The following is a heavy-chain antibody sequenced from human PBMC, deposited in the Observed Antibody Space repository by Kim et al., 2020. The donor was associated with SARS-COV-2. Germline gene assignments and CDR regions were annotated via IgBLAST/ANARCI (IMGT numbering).Heavy chain of an antibody. CDR3: ARDTMDYDFWSHYGMDV. D-gene: IGHD3-3*01. V-gene: IGHV3-48*02. Sequence: GGSLRLSCAASGFTFSSYSMNWVRQAPGKGLEWVSYISSSSSTIYYADSVKGRFTISRDNAKNSLYLQMNSLRDEDTAVYYCARDTMDYDFWSHYGMDVWGQGTTVTVSS. CDR2: ISSSSSTI. J-gene: IGHJ6*02. CDR1: GFTFSSYS.